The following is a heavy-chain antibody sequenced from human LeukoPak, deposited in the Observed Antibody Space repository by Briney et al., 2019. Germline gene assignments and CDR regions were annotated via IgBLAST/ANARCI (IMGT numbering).Heavy chain of an antibody. CDR3: ASVVPAAKWYGMDV. Sequence: VGSLRLSCAASGFTVSSNYMSWVRQAPGKGLEWVSVIYSGGSTYYADSVKGRFTISRDNSKNTLYLQMNSLRAEDTAVYYCASVVPAAKWYGMDVWGKGTTVTVSS. V-gene: IGHV3-53*01. CDR2: IYSGGST. CDR1: GFTVSSNY. D-gene: IGHD2-2*01. J-gene: IGHJ6*04.